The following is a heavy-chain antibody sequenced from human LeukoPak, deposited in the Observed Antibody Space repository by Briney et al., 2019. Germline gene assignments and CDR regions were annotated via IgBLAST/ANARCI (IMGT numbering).Heavy chain of an antibody. CDR2: ITSSSNYI. CDR1: GFTFSMYS. V-gene: IGHV3-21*01. CDR3: ASDRGYFDN. Sequence: GGSLRLSCAASGFTFSMYSMNWVRQAPGKGLEWLSSITSSSNYIYYADSVKGRFTISRDNVQNSLYLQMNSPRAEDTAMYYCASDRGYFDNWGQGTLVTVSS. J-gene: IGHJ4*02.